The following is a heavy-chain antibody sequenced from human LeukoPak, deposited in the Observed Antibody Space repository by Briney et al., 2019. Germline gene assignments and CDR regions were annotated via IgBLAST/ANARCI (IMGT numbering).Heavy chain of an antibody. CDR1: GGSFSGYY. J-gene: IGHJ4*02. CDR2: INHSGST. Sequence: SETLSLTCAVYGGSFSGYYWSWIRQPPGKGLEWIGEINHSGSTNYNPSLKSRVTISVDTSKNQFSLNLNSVTAADTAFYYCASDRIWFGESANEYWGQGTLVTVSS. V-gene: IGHV4-34*01. D-gene: IGHD3-10*01. CDR3: ASDRIWFGESANEY.